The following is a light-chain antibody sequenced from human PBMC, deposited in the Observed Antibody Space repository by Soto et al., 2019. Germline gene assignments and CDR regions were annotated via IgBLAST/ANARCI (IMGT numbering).Light chain of an antibody. Sequence: EIVLTQSPATLSLSPGERATLSCRASQSVSSYLAWYQQNPGQAPRLLIYDASNRATGIPARFSGSGSGTDFTRTISSLEPEDFAVYYCQQRSNWPLTFGGGTKVEIK. CDR3: QQRSNWPLT. J-gene: IGKJ4*01. CDR1: QSVSSY. V-gene: IGKV3-11*01. CDR2: DAS.